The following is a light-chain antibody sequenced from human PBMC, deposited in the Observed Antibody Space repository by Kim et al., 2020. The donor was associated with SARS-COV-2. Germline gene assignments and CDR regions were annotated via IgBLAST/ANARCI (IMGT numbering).Light chain of an antibody. V-gene: IGLV2-23*02. CDR2: EVS. CDR1: SSDVGSYNL. Sequence: QSALTHPASVSGSPGQSITISCTGTSSDVGSYNLVSWYQQHPGKAPKLMIYEVSKRPSGVSNRFSGSKSGNTASLTISGLQAEDEADYYCCSYAGSSTFGVFGGGTQLTVL. CDR3: CSYAGSSTFGV. J-gene: IGLJ3*02.